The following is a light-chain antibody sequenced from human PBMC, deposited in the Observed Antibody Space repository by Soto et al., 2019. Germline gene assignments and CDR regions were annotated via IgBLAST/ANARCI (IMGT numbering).Light chain of an antibody. V-gene: IGLV4-69*01. CDR1: SGHSTYA. CDR2: LNSDGSH. Sequence: QLVLTQSPSASASLGASVKLTCTLSSGHSTYAIAWHQQQPEKGPRFLMKLNSDGSHFKGDGIPDRFSGSSSGTERYLTISSLQSEDEADYYCQTWGTGVNWVFGGGTKLTVL. J-gene: IGLJ3*02. CDR3: QTWGTGVNWV.